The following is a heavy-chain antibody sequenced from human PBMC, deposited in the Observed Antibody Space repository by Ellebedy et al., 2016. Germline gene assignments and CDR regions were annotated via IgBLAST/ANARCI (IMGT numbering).Heavy chain of an antibody. CDR1: GFTFSGSA. V-gene: IGHV3-73*01. CDR2: IRSKANSYAT. Sequence: GESLKISCATSGFTFSGSAMHWVRQASGKGLEWVGRIRSKANSYATAYAASVKGRFTISRDDSKNTAYLQMNSLKTEDTAVYYCTPLRDGYTNWFDPWGQGTLVTVSS. D-gene: IGHD5-24*01. J-gene: IGHJ5*02. CDR3: TPLRDGYTNWFDP.